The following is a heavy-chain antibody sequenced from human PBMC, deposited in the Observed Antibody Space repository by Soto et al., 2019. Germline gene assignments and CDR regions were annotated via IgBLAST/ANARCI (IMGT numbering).Heavy chain of an antibody. J-gene: IGHJ3*02. CDR2: ISISSSTI. CDR1: GFTFSSYS. CDR3: ARDPSAATDMYDAFDI. V-gene: IGHV3-48*01. D-gene: IGHD6-25*01. Sequence: GGSLRLSCAASGFTFSSYSMNWVRQAPGKGLEWVSYISISSSTIYYADSVKGRFTISRDNAKISLYLQMNSLRAEDTAVYYCARDPSAATDMYDAFDIWGQGTMVTVS.